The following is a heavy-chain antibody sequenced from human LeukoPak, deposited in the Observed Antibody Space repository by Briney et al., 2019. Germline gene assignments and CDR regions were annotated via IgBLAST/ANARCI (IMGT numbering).Heavy chain of an antibody. Sequence: GGSLRLSCTVSGFTVSINSMSWVRQAPGKGLEWVSFIYSGANTHYSDSVKGRFTISRDNSKNTLYLQMNSLRAEDTAVYYCARRAGEYSHPYDYWGQGTLVTVSS. CDR3: ARRAGEYSHPYDY. D-gene: IGHD4-17*01. V-gene: IGHV3-53*01. CDR1: GFTVSINS. J-gene: IGHJ4*02. CDR2: IYSGANT.